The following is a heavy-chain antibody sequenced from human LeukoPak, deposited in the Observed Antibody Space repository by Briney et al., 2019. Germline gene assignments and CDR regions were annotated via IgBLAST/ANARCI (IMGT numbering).Heavy chain of an antibody. J-gene: IGHJ5*02. CDR2: IYTSGST. V-gene: IGHV4-4*07. CDR1: GGSISSHY. Sequence: SETLSLTCTVSGGSISSHYWSWLRQPAGKGLEWIGRIYTSGSTNYNPSLKSRVTMSVDTSKNQFSLKLSSVTAADTAVYYCARFRVSTSCCSNWFDPWGQGTLVTVSS. CDR3: ARFRVSTSCCSNWFDP. D-gene: IGHD2-2*01.